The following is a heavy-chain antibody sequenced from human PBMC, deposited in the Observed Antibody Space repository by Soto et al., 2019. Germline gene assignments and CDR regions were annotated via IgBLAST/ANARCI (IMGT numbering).Heavy chain of an antibody. D-gene: IGHD3-10*01. CDR1: GFTFSDYY. Sequence: PGGSLRLSCAASGFTFSDYYMSWIRQAPGKGLEWVSYISSSSSYTNYADSVKGRFTISRDNAKNSLYLQMNSLRAEDTAVYYCARDYGITMVRGVMANHFDYWGQGTLVTVSS. CDR2: ISSSSSYT. CDR3: ARDYGITMVRGVMANHFDY. J-gene: IGHJ4*02. V-gene: IGHV3-11*06.